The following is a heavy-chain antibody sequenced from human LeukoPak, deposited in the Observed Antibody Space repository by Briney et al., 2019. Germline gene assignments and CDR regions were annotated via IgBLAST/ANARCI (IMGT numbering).Heavy chain of an antibody. CDR2: ISWNSGSI. CDR1: GFTFDDYA. CDR3: ARVDSSGYYYYFDY. J-gene: IGHJ4*02. V-gene: IGHV3-9*01. Sequence: GRSLRLSCAASGFTFDDYAMHWVRQAPGKGLEWVSGISWNSGSIGYADSVKGRFTISRDNAKNSLYLQMNSLRAEDTALYYCARVDSSGYYYYFDYWGQGTLVTVSS. D-gene: IGHD3-22*01.